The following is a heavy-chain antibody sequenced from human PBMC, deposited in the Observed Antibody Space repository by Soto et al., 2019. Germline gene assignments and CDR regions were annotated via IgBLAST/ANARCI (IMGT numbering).Heavy chain of an antibody. Sequence: SETLSLTCTVSGGSISSGGYYWSWIRQHPGKGLEWIGYIYYSGSTYYNPSLKSRVTISVDTSKNQFSLKLSSVTAADTAVYYCARLGYYDYIWGSYHYFDYWGQGTLVTVSS. V-gene: IGHV4-31*03. D-gene: IGHD3-16*01. CDR1: GGSISSGGYY. J-gene: IGHJ4*02. CDR2: IYYSGST. CDR3: ARLGYYDYIWGSYHYFDY.